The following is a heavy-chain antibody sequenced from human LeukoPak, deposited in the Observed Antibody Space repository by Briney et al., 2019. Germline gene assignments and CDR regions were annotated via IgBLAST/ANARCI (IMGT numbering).Heavy chain of an antibody. J-gene: IGHJ4*02. Sequence: SETLSLTCTVSGGSISSSSYYWGWIRQPPGKGLEWIGSIYYSGSTYYNPSLKSRVTISVDTSKNQFSLKLSSVTAADTAVYYCARHDRIIASPLVWGQGILVTVSS. CDR1: GGSISSSSYY. CDR2: IYYSGST. D-gene: IGHD2/OR15-2a*01. CDR3: ARHDRIIASPLV. V-gene: IGHV4-39*01.